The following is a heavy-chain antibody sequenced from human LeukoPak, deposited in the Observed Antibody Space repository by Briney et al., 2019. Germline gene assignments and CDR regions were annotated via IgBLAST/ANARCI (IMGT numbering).Heavy chain of an antibody. CDR3: ARVGYSYGYYNWFDP. D-gene: IGHD5-18*01. CDR2: IIPIFGTA. V-gene: IGHV1-69*05. J-gene: IGHJ5*02. CDR1: GYTFTSYG. Sequence: ASVKVSCKASGYTFTSYGISWVRQAPGQGLEWMGGIIPIFGTANYAQKFQGRVTITTDESTSTAYMELSSLRSEDTAVYYCARVGYSYGYYNWFDPWGQGTLVTVSS.